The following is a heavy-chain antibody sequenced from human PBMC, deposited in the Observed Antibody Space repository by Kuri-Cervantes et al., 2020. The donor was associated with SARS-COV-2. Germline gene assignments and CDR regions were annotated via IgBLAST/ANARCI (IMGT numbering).Heavy chain of an antibody. J-gene: IGHJ4*02. Sequence: GESLKISCAASGFTFSSYGMHWVHQAPGKGLEWVAFIRYDGSNKYYADSVKGRFTISRDNSKNTLYLQMNSLRAEDTAVYYCAKGVQRSVVTGGFDYWGQGTLVTVSS. D-gene: IGHD4-23*01. V-gene: IGHV3-30*02. CDR3: AKGVQRSVVTGGFDY. CDR1: GFTFSSYG. CDR2: IRYDGSNK.